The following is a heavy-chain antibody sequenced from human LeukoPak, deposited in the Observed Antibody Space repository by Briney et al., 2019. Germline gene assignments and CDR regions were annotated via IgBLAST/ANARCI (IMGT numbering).Heavy chain of an antibody. CDR1: GFTFSSYE. D-gene: IGHD2-2*01. CDR2: ISSSGSTI. Sequence: GGSLRLSCAASGFTFSSYEMNWVRQAPGKGLEWVSYISSSGSTIYYADSVKGRFTISRDNAKNSLYLQMNSLRAEDTAVYYCAKDGSPAAMPSYNWFDPWGQGTLVTVSS. CDR3: AKDGSPAAMPSYNWFDP. J-gene: IGHJ5*02. V-gene: IGHV3-48*03.